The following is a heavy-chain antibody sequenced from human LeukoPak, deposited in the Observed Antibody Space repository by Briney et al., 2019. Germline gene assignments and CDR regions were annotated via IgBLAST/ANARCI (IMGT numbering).Heavy chain of an antibody. V-gene: IGHV3-11*04. D-gene: IGHD6-19*01. CDR3: ARDARYVAVAGTDYFDY. J-gene: IGHJ4*02. CDR2: ISSSGSTI. Sequence: GGSLRVSCAASGFTFSDYYMSWIRQAPGKGLEWVSYISSSGSTIYYADSVKGRFTISRDNAKNSLYLQMNSLRAEDTAVYYCARDARYVAVAGTDYFDYWGQGTLVTVSS. CDR1: GFTFSDYY.